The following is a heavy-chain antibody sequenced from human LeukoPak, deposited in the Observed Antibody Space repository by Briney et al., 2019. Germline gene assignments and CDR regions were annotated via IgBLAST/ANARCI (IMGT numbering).Heavy chain of an antibody. CDR2: ISGSGGGT. D-gene: IGHD2-2*01. V-gene: IGHV3-23*01. J-gene: IGHJ4*02. Sequence: GGSLRLSCAASGFTFSSYAMSWVRQAPGKGLEWVSAISGSGGGTYYADSVKGRFTISRDNSKNTLYLQMNSLRAEDTAIYYCATLQSGIVVVPAAIDYWGQGTLVTVSS. CDR1: GFTFSSYA. CDR3: ATLQSGIVVVPAAIDY.